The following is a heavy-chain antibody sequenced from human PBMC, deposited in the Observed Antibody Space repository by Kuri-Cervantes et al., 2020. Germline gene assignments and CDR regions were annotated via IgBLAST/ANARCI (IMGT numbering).Heavy chain of an antibody. CDR3: ARWGSPYYYDSSGYDYFDY. J-gene: IGHJ4*02. CDR2: IYPNSGDT. CDR1: GYTFTAYQ. V-gene: IGHV1-2*02. Sequence: ASVKVSCKASGYTFTAYQMHWVRQAPGQGLEWMGWIYPNSGDTNYAQKFQGRITMTRDTSISTAYMEISSLRSDDTAVYYCARWGSPYYYDSSGYDYFDYWGQGTLVTVSS. D-gene: IGHD3-22*01.